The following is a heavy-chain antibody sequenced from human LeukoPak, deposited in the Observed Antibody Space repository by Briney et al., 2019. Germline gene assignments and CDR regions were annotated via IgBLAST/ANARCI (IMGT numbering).Heavy chain of an antibody. CDR3: ARLGGSNDAFDI. Sequence: PGGSLRLSCAASGFTFSSYSMNWVRQAPGKGLEWVSSISSSSSYIYYADSVKGRFTISRDNAKNSLYQQMNSLRAEDTAVYYCARLGGSNDAFDIWGQGTMVTVSS. V-gene: IGHV3-21*01. J-gene: IGHJ3*02. CDR2: ISSSSSYI. D-gene: IGHD5-12*01. CDR1: GFTFSSYS.